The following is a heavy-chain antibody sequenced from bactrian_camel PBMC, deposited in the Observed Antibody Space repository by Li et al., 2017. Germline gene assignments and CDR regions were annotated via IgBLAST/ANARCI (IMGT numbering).Heavy chain of an antibody. CDR3: AAGQIPGVCRRGMSSRQFPY. V-gene: IGHV3S54*01. Sequence: HVQLVESGGGSVQAGGSLRLSCAVSRYVGYPKCLGWFRQAPGKEREGVAGIAERDGSTFYGASMKDRFTMSQDYATNTFRLQMDNLEPEDTATYYCAAGQIPGVCRRGMSSRQFPYWGHGTQV. CDR1: RYVGYPKC. CDR2: IAERDGST. J-gene: IGHJ4*01.